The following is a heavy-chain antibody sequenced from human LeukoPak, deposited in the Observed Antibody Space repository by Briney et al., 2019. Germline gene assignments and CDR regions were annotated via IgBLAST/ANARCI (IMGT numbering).Heavy chain of an antibody. Sequence: EGSLRLSCAASGFTFSNSWINWVRQALGKGLEWVANIKPDGSQTYYLDSVKGRFTVSRDNAKHSAYLQMNSLRAEDTAVYYCFGSGSYSNWDQGTLVTVSS. D-gene: IGHD3-10*01. CDR3: FGSGSYSN. V-gene: IGHV3-7*01. J-gene: IGHJ4*02. CDR1: GFTFSNSW. CDR2: IKPDGSQT.